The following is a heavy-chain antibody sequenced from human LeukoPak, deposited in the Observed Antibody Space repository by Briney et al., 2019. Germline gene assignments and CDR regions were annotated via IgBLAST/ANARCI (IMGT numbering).Heavy chain of an antibody. CDR1: GGSFSGYY. CDR2: INHSGST. CDR3: ARLGWLRPFDY. J-gene: IGHJ4*02. Sequence: KASETLSLTCAVYGGSFSGYYWSWIRQPPGKGLEWIGEINHSGSTNYNPSLKSRVTISVDTSKNQFSLKLSSVTAADTAVYYCARLGWLRPFDYWGQGTLVTVSS. D-gene: IGHD5-12*01. V-gene: IGHV4-34*01.